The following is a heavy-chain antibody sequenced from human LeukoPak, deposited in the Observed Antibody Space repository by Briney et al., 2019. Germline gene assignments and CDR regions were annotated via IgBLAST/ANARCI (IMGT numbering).Heavy chain of an antibody. CDR3: AKDFSYGSGSYFDY. CDR2: ISWNSGSI. J-gene: IGHJ4*02. D-gene: IGHD3-10*01. CDR1: GFTFDDYA. Sequence: GGSLRLSCAASGFTFDDYAMHWVRQAPGKGLEWVSGISWNSGSIGYADSVKGRFTISRDNAKNSLYLQMNSLRAEYTALYYCAKDFSYGSGSYFDYWGQGTLVTVSS. V-gene: IGHV3-9*01.